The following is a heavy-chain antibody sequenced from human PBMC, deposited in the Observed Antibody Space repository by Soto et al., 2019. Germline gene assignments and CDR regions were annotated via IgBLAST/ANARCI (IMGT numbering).Heavy chain of an antibody. D-gene: IGHD3-10*01. CDR2: IFYSGST. CDR1: GGSINNGGYY. J-gene: IGHJ6*04. V-gene: IGHV4-31*03. Sequence: SETLSLTCTVSGGSINNGGYYWSWIRQHPGKGLEWIGYIFYSGSTYYNPSLKSRVTISVDTSKNQFSLKLSSVTAADTAVYYWARDLRGGSYGMDVWGKGTTVTVSS. CDR3: ARDLRGGSYGMDV.